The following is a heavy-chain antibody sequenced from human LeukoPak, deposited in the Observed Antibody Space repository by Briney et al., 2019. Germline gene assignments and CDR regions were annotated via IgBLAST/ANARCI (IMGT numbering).Heavy chain of an antibody. CDR3: ARGCSLSFFSA. CDR2: IYYSGST. J-gene: IGHJ4*02. D-gene: IGHD3-16*01. Sequence: SETLSLTCTVSGGSISSYYWSWVRQPPGKGLEWIGYIYYSGSTSYNPSLKSRVTISVDTSKNQFSLKLSSVTAADTAVYYCARGCSLSFFSAWGQGTLVTVSS. CDR1: GGSISSYY. V-gene: IGHV4-59*01.